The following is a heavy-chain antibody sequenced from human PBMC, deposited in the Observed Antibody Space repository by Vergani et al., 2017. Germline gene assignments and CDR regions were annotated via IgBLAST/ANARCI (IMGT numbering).Heavy chain of an antibody. J-gene: IGHJ4*02. V-gene: IGHV4-61*02. CDR1: GASMSSVGYY. D-gene: IGHD1-26*01. Sequence: QVELQESGPGLVKPSQTLSLTCTVSGASMSSVGYYLTWIRQSAGKRLEWIGDILSSGTANYNPSFQGRVSMSVATSKNQFSPTLSSVNATDTAVYYCAGGSSAAGYSGPDSWGQGTRVTVSS. CDR3: AGGSSAAGYSGPDS. CDR2: ILSSGTA.